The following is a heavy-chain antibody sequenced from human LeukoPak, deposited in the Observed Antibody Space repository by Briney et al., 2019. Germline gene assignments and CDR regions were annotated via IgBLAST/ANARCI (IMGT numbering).Heavy chain of an antibody. CDR1: GGTFSSYA. CDR3: AREHTYYDILTGYYTGSG. CDR2: IIPIFGTA. V-gene: IGHV1-69*06. J-gene: IGHJ4*02. Sequence: SVKVSCKASGGTFSSYAISWVRQAPGQGLEWMGGIIPIFGTANYAQKFQGRVTITADKSTSTAYMELSSLRSEDTAVYYCAREHTYYDILTGYYTGSGWGQGTLVTVSS. D-gene: IGHD3-9*01.